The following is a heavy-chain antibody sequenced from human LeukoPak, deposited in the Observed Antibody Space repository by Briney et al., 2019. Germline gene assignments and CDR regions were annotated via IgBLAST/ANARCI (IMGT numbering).Heavy chain of an antibody. CDR2: IYYSGST. J-gene: IGHJ4*02. CDR1: GGSISSYY. Sequence: PSETLSLTCTVSGGSISSYYWSWIRQPPGKGLEWIGYIYYSGSTNYNPSLKSRVTISVDTSKNQFSLKLSSVTAADTAVYYCARGSRVLLWFGLFDYWGQGTLVTVSS. V-gene: IGHV4-59*01. CDR3: ARGSRVLLWFGLFDY. D-gene: IGHD3-10*01.